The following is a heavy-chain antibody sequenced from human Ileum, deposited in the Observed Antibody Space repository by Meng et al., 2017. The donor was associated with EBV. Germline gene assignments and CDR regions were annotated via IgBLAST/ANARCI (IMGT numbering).Heavy chain of an antibody. J-gene: IGHJ1*01. V-gene: IGHV1-18*01. CDR2: ISADSGNT. Sequence: VQRGRSGAEVNKPGGSGKVSCKASGYTFTSYGISWVRQAPGQGLEWMGWISADSGNTNYAQKLQGRVTMTTDTSTSTAYMELRSPRSDDTAVYYCARPGYCSGGSCYLGHAEYFQYWGQGTLVTVSS. D-gene: IGHD2-15*01. CDR1: GYTFTSYG. CDR3: ARPGYCSGGSCYLGHAEYFQY.